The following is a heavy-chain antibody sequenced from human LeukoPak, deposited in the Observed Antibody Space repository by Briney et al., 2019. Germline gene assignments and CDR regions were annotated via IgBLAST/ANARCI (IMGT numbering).Heavy chain of an antibody. J-gene: IGHJ3*02. D-gene: IGHD2-15*01. V-gene: IGHV4-39*07. CDR2: IYHSGST. CDR3: ARDPFIGYCSGGSCSGAYDGAFDI. Sequence: SETLSLTCTVSGGSISSSSYYWGWIRQPPGKGLEWIGSIYHSGSTYYNPSLKSRVTISVDTSKNQFSLKLSSVTAADTAVYYCARDPFIGYCSGGSCSGAYDGAFDIWGQGTMVTVSS. CDR1: GGSISSSSYY.